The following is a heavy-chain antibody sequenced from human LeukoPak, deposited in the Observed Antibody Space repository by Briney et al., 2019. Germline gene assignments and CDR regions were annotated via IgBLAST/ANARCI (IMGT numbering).Heavy chain of an antibody. V-gene: IGHV1-2*02. CDR2: INPNTGGA. J-gene: IGHJ4*02. CDR3: ARAKANWGSGDY. CDR1: EYTFTVYY. Sequence: ASVKVSCKASEYTFTVYYVHWVRQAPGQGLEWMGWINPNTGGANYAQKFQGRVTMTRDTSISTGYLDLSGLRSDDTAVYYCARAKANWGSGDYWGQGTLVTVSS. D-gene: IGHD7-27*01.